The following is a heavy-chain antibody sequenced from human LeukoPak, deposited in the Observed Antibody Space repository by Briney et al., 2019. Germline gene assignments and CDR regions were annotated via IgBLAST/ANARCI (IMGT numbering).Heavy chain of an antibody. J-gene: IGHJ4*02. CDR1: GFSFSTYA. V-gene: IGHV3-21*01. CDR3: ARTSVGALRYFDY. D-gene: IGHD1-26*01. CDR2: ISTTSSYI. Sequence: GSLRLSCAASGFSFSTYAISWVRQAPGKGLEWVSCISTTSSYIFYADSVRGRFTISRDNAKNSLYLQMDSLRAEDTAVYYCARTSVGALRYFDYWGQGTLVTVSS.